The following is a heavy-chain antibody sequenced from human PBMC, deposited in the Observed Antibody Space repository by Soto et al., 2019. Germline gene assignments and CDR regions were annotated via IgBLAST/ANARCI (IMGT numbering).Heavy chain of an antibody. CDR3: ARDVSPGSSSLYLDAFDS. CDR2: INRDGSKK. V-gene: IGHV3-7*05. J-gene: IGHJ3*02. CDR1: GFTLSAYW. Sequence: EVQLEESGGDLVQPGGSLRLSCAASGFTLSAYWMTWVRQAPGKGLEWVANINRDGSKKSYLDSVRGRFTISRDNVGNSLYLHMDSLRADDTALYYCARDVSPGSSSLYLDAFDSWGQGTMVTVSS. D-gene: IGHD6-13*01.